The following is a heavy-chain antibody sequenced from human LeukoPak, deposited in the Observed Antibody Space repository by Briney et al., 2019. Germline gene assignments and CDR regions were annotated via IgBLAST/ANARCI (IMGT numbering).Heavy chain of an antibody. D-gene: IGHD2-15*01. CDR3: ATSHDSAGND. Sequence: GGSLRLSCAASGFAFSDFWMSWVRQAPGKGLEWVANIRHDGNAKNYVPSVRGRFTISRDNAKNSLYLQMNSLTVEDTAVYYCATSHDSAGNDWGQGTLVTISS. V-gene: IGHV3-7*01. CDR1: GFAFSDFW. CDR2: IRHDGNAK. J-gene: IGHJ4*02.